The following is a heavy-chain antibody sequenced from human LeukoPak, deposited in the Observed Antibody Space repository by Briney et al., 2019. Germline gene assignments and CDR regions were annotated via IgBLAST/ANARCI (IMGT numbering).Heavy chain of an antibody. CDR1: GFTFGNSW. V-gene: IGHV3-74*01. J-gene: IGHJ4*02. Sequence: GGSLRLSCAASGFTFGNSWMHWVRQAPGKGLVWVSRINSDGRSTVYADSVKGRFTISRDNAKNTLYLQMNSLRDEDTAVYYCARDRYSSGWFGYWGQGTLVTVSS. CDR3: ARDRYSSGWFGY. CDR2: INSDGRST. D-gene: IGHD6-19*01.